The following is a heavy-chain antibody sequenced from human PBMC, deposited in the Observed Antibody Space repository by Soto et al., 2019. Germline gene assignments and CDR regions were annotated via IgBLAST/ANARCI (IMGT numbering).Heavy chain of an antibody. Sequence: PSETLSLTCAVSGYSISSGYYWGFIRQPPGKGLEWIGSIYHSGSTYYNPSLKSRVTISVDTSKNQFSLKLSSVTAADTAVYYCARDRVTIFGVVDFDYWGQGTLVTVSS. J-gene: IGHJ4*02. CDR1: GYSISSGYY. CDR3: ARDRVTIFGVVDFDY. V-gene: IGHV4-38-2*02. D-gene: IGHD3-3*01. CDR2: IYHSGST.